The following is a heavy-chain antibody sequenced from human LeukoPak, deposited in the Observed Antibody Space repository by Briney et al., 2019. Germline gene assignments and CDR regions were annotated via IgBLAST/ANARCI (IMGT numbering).Heavy chain of an antibody. Sequence: PGGSLRLSCAASGFTFSDYYMSWIRQAPGKGLEWVSYISSSGSTIYYADSVKGRFTISRDNAKNSLYLQMNSLRAEDTAVYYCAREFNYDSSGYAFDIWGQGTMVTVSS. J-gene: IGHJ3*02. CDR1: GFTFSDYY. V-gene: IGHV3-11*01. D-gene: IGHD3-22*01. CDR2: ISSSGSTI. CDR3: AREFNYDSSGYAFDI.